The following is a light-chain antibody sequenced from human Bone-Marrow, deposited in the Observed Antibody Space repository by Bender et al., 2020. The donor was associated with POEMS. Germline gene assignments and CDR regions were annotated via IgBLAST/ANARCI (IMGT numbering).Light chain of an antibody. CDR2: DDS. CDR3: QVWDSKTDHAV. Sequence: QPPSVSVAPGQTATVTCGGSKIGTVNVHWYKHKRGQALVLVVYDDSDRPSEIPERFSGSNSGNTATLTISRVEAGDEADYYCQVWDSKTDHAVFGGGTSLTVL. V-gene: IGLV3-21*02. CDR1: KIGTVN. J-gene: IGLJ3*02.